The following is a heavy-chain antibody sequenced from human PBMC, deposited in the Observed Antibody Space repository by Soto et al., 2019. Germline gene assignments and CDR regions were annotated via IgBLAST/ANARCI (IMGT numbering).Heavy chain of an antibody. CDR3: ARESPATEFDY. D-gene: IGHD1-26*01. J-gene: IGHJ4*02. Sequence: PSETLSLTCTVAGGSISSSSYYWGWIRQPPGKGLEWIGSIYYSGSTYYNLSLKSRVTISVDTSKNQFSLKLSSVTAADTAVYYCARESPATEFDYWRQGTLVTVSS. CDR2: IYYSGST. V-gene: IGHV4-39*02. CDR1: GGSISSSSYY.